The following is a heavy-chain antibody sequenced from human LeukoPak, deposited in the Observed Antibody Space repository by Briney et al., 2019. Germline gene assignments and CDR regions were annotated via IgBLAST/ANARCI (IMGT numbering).Heavy chain of an antibody. D-gene: IGHD5-24*01. CDR3: ARGTRLGMATDY. J-gene: IGHJ4*02. CDR2: MNPNSGNT. V-gene: IGHV1-8*03. Sequence: ASVKVSCKASGYTFTSYDINWVRQATGQGLEWMGWMNPNSGNTGYAQKFQGRVTITRNTSISTAYMELSSLRSEDTAVYYCARGTRLGMATDYWGQGTLVTVSS. CDR1: GYTFTSYD.